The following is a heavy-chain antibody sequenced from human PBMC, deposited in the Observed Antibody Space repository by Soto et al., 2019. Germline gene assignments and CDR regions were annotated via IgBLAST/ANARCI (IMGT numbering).Heavy chain of an antibody. V-gene: IGHV1-69*13. J-gene: IGHJ3*02. D-gene: IGHD1-26*01. Sequence: ASXKVSCKASXXXFXSYXIXXXXXXXXXGLEWMGGIIPIFGTANYAQKFQGRVTITADESTSTAYMELSSLRSEDTAVYYCARTGFGGSYYDDAFDIWGQGTMXTV. CDR2: IIPIFGTA. CDR3: ARTGFGGSYYDDAFDI. CDR1: XXXFXSYX.